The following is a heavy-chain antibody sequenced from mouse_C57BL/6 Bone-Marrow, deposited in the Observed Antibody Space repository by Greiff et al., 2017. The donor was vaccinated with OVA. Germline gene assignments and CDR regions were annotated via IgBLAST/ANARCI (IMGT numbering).Heavy chain of an antibody. V-gene: IGHV1-76*01. Sequence: VMLVESGAELVRPGASVKLSCKASGYTFTDYYINWVKQRPGQGLEWIARIYPGSGNTYYNEKFKGKATLTAEKSSSTAYMQLSSLTSEDSAVYFCARGGLRRGAWFAYWGQGTLVTVSA. CDR3: ARGGLRRGAWFAY. CDR1: GYTFTDYY. D-gene: IGHD2-4*01. CDR2: IYPGSGNT. J-gene: IGHJ3*01.